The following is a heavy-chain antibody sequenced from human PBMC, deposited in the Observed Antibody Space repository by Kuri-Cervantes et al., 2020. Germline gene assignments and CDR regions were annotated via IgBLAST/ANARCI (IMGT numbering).Heavy chain of an antibody. V-gene: IGHV3-30*02. Sequence: GESLKISCAASAFSFSSYGVHWIRQAPGQGLKWVTLFWNDTIKKHYSGSVKGRFTLSRDNSKSTLYLQMNGLRPEGTAVYFCPKHLRWGQGTLVTVSS. CDR3: PKHLR. CDR2: FWNDTIKK. J-gene: IGHJ1*01. CDR1: AFSFSSYG.